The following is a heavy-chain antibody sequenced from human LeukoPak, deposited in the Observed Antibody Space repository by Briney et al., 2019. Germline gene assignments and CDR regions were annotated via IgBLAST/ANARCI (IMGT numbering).Heavy chain of an antibody. D-gene: IGHD4-17*01. Sequence: SETLSLTCTVSGGSISSGGYYWSWIRQHPGKGLEWIGYIYYSGSTYYNPSLKSRVTISVDTSKNQFSLELSSVTAADTAVYYCARDPYPMTTVSTQHYYGMDVWGQGTTVTVSS. CDR2: IYYSGST. V-gene: IGHV4-31*03. CDR1: GGSISSGGYY. CDR3: ARDPYPMTTVSTQHYYGMDV. J-gene: IGHJ6*01.